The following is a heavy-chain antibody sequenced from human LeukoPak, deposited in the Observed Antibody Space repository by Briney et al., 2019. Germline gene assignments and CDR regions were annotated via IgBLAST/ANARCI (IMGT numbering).Heavy chain of an antibody. CDR3: ANMGLLWFGEGIWFDP. V-gene: IGHV3-23*01. CDR1: GFTFSSYA. CDR2: ISGSGGST. Sequence: PGGSLRLSCAASGFTFSSYAMSWVRQAPGKGLEWVSAISGSGGSTYYADSVKGRFTISRDNSKNPLYLQMNSLRAEDTAVYYCANMGLLWFGEGIWFDPWGQGTLVTVSS. D-gene: IGHD3-10*01. J-gene: IGHJ5*02.